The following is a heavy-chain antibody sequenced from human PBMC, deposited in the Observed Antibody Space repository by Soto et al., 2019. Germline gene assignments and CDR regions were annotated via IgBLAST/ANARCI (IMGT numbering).Heavy chain of an antibody. CDR1: GDTFRSPA. Sequence: QVQLVQSGAEVKKPGSSVKVSCKASGDTFRSPAITWVRQAPGQGPEWMGGIIPTSGTSDHSQRFQGRVSITADASTTTIYMELSNRRSEDTAMYYCASLKSCGGDCYYFAFWGQGTLVTVPS. D-gene: IGHD2-21*02. V-gene: IGHV1-69*01. J-gene: IGHJ4*02. CDR2: IIPTSGTS. CDR3: ASLKSCGGDCYYFAF.